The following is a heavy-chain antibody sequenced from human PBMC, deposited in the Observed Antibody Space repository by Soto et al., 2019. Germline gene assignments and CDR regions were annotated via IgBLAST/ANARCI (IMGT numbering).Heavy chain of an antibody. Sequence: SETLSLTCTVSGGSISSYYWSWIRQPPGKGLEWIGYIYYSGSTNYNPSLKSRVTISVDTSKNQFSLKLSSVTAADTAVYYCARGYSSSWLVGYYYYYLAVWGKGTTVTVSS. CDR2: IYYSGST. D-gene: IGHD6-13*01. CDR3: ARGYSSSWLVGYYYYYLAV. V-gene: IGHV4-59*08. CDR1: GGSISSYY. J-gene: IGHJ6*03.